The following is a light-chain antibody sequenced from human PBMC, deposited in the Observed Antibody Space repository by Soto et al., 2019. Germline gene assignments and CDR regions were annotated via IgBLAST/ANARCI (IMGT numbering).Light chain of an antibody. CDR2: AAA. J-gene: IGKJ1*01. Sequence: DIQMTQSPSSVSASVGDRLTITCRASQSISSWLAWYQQKPGKAPKLLIYAAATLASGVPARFSGIGSGTHFTLTISSLQPEDFGTYYCQRANSFPRTFGQGTKVDIK. CDR1: QSISSW. CDR3: QRANSFPRT. V-gene: IGKV1-12*01.